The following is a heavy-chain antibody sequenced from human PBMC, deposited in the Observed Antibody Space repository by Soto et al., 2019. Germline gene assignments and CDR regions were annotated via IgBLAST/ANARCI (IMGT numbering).Heavy chain of an antibody. D-gene: IGHD2-15*01. CDR3: ARHCSGGSCFDP. J-gene: IGHJ5*02. CDR1: GGSISSGGYS. V-gene: IGHV4-61*08. Sequence: PSETLSLTCAVSGGSISSGGYSWSWIRQPPGKGLEWIGYIYYSGSTNYNPSLKSRVTISVDTSKNQFSLKLSSVTAADTAVYYCARHCSGGSCFDPWGQGTLVTVSS. CDR2: IYYSGST.